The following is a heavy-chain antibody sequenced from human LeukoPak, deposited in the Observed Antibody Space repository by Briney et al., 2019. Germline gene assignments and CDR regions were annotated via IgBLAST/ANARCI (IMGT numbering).Heavy chain of an antibody. D-gene: IGHD2-15*01. V-gene: IGHV3-30*02. CDR1: GFIFSSNG. Sequence: PGGSLRLPCAASGFIFSSNGMHWVRQAPGKGLEWAAFIQYDGSNKYYADSVKGRFTISRDISMNTLYLQMNSLKTDDTAVYYCAKMAALYIERYLSYFDSWGQGTLVTVSS. CDR2: IQYDGSNK. CDR3: AKMAALYIERYLSYFDS. J-gene: IGHJ4*02.